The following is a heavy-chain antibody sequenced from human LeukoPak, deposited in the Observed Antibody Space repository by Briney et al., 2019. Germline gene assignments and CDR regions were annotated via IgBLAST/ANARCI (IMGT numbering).Heavy chain of an antibody. D-gene: IGHD3-10*01. CDR2: IYNSGST. V-gene: IGHV4-39*01. Sequence: SETLSLTCTVSGGSISSSSYYWGWIRQPPGKGLEWIGSIYNSGSTYYNPSLKSRVTISVDTSKNQFSLKLSSVTAADTAVYYCARRLYYYGSGSNNWFDPWGQGTLVTVSS. CDR3: ARRLYYYGSGSNNWFDP. CDR1: GGSISSSSYY. J-gene: IGHJ5*02.